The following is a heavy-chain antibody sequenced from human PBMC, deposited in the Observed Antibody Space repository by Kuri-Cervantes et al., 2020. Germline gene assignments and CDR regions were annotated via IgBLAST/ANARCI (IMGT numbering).Heavy chain of an antibody. Sequence: GESLKISCAASGFTFSSYAMHWVRQAPGRGLEWVAVISYDGSNQYYADSVKGRFTISRDNSKLTLYLQMNSVRAEDTAVYYCARDRYDSSGYLFDYWGQGTMVTVSS. D-gene: IGHD3-22*01. V-gene: IGHV3-30-3*01. CDR1: GFTFSSYA. CDR2: ISYDGSNQ. J-gene: IGHJ4*02. CDR3: ARDRYDSSGYLFDY.